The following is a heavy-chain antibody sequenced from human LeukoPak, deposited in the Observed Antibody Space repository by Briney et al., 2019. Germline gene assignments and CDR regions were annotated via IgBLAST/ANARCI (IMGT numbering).Heavy chain of an antibody. D-gene: IGHD1-1*01. J-gene: IGHJ5*02. CDR1: GYSISSGYY. Sequence: SSETLSLTCTVSGYSISSGYYWGWIRQPPGKGLEWIGSICHGGSTYYNPSLKSRVTMSVDTSKNQFSLKLSSVTAADTAVYYCARDPGTPNWFDPWGQGTLVTVSS. V-gene: IGHV4-38-2*02. CDR2: ICHGGST. CDR3: ARDPGTPNWFDP.